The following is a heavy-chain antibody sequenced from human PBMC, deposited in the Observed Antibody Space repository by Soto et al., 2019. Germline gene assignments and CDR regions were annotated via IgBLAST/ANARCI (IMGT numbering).Heavy chain of an antibody. V-gene: IGHV1-2*04. CDR1: GYTFSGYY. CDR3: ARDLGITGTPDAFDI. CDR2: INPNSGGT. D-gene: IGHD1-20*01. J-gene: IGHJ3*02. Sequence: ASVKVSCKASGYTFSGYYMHWVRQAPGQGLEWMGWINPNSGGTNYAQKFHGWVTMTRDTSISTAYMELSRLRSDDTAVYYCARDLGITGTPDAFDIGGQGTMVTASS.